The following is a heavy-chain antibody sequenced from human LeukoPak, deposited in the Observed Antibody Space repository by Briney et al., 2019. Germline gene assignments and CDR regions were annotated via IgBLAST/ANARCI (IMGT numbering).Heavy chain of an antibody. D-gene: IGHD3-22*01. V-gene: IGHV3-21*01. Sequence: GGSLRPSCAASGFTFSRYSMNWVRQAPGKGLEWVSSISTSSIYTYYADSVRGRFTISRDNAKNSIYLQMNSLRAEDTAVYYCARVGDSSGYLIQYFDYWGQGTLVTVSS. CDR2: ISTSSIYT. CDR1: GFTFSRYS. J-gene: IGHJ4*02. CDR3: ARVGDSSGYLIQYFDY.